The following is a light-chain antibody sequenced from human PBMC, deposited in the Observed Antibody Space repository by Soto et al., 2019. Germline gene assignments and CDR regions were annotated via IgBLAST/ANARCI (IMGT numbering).Light chain of an antibody. CDR2: MSS. CDR1: QTMSSW. J-gene: IGKJ5*01. Sequence: FQMTQSPSALGRYVGDKVTNTCVASQTMSSWLAWYQQKPGKAPKLLIYMSSSLQRGAPSRFSVSAPETDFTLTIITLQPEDVARYYCHQAYSAPSTFGQGTRLEIK. CDR3: HQAYSAPST. V-gene: IGKV1-39*01.